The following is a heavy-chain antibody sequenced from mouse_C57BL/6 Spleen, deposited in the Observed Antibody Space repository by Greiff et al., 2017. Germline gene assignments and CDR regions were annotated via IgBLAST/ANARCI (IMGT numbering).Heavy chain of an antibody. V-gene: IGHV1-64*01. Sequence: QVQLQQPGAELVKPGASVKLSCKASGYTFTSYWMNWVKQRPGQGLEWIGMIHPNSGSTNYNEKFKGKATLTVDKSSSTAYMQLSSLTSEDSAVYYCARDPYYYGSSHFDDWGQGTTLTVSS. J-gene: IGHJ2*01. CDR3: ARDPYYYGSSHFDD. CDR2: IHPNSGST. CDR1: GYTFTSYW. D-gene: IGHD1-1*01.